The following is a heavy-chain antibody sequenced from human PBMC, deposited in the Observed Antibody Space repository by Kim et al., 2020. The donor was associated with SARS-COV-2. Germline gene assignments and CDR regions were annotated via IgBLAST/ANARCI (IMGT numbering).Heavy chain of an antibody. V-gene: IGHV3-11*01. J-gene: IGHJ4*02. CDR3: AREVGGSYWAAFDY. Sequence: AVSVKGPFTHTRANAGNSLYLQMNSLRAEDTAVYYCAREVGGSYWAAFDYWGQGTLVTVSS. D-gene: IGHD1-26*01.